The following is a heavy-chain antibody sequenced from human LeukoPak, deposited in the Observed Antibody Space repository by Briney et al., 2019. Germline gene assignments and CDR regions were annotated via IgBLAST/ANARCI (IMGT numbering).Heavy chain of an antibody. CDR2: IKEDGSEK. J-gene: IGHJ4*02. V-gene: IGHV3-7*03. Sequence: GGSLRLSCAASGFTFSNYWMSWVRQAPGKGLEWVANIKEDGSEKSYVDSVKGRFTISRDNAKNSLYLQMNSLRAEGTAVYYCARVSAGDYPDYWGQGTLVTVSS. D-gene: IGHD7-27*01. CDR1: GFTFSNYW. CDR3: ARVSAGDYPDY.